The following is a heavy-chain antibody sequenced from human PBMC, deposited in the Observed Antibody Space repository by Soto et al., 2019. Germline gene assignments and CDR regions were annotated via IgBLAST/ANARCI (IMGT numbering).Heavy chain of an antibody. CDR3: ARGNGYSSSWYGYYFDY. V-gene: IGHV4-31*03. D-gene: IGHD6-13*01. Sequence: LSLTGTVSGGSISSGGYYWSWIRQHPGKGLELIGYIYYSGSTYYNPSLKSRVTISVDTSKNQFSLKLSSVTAADTAVYYCARGNGYSSSWYGYYFDYWGQGTLVTVS. CDR1: GGSISSGGYY. J-gene: IGHJ4*02. CDR2: IYYSGST.